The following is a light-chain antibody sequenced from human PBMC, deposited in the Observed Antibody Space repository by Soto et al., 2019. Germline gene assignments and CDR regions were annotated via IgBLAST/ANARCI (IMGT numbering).Light chain of an antibody. V-gene: IGKV1-33*01. CDR3: QQYDNRPPYT. CDR1: QDISNY. CDR2: DAS. J-gene: IGKJ2*01. Sequence: DIQMTQSPSSLSASVGDRVTITCQASQDISNYLNWYQQKPGKAPKLLIYDASNLETGVPSRFSEGGGGTDFTCPISSLQPEDIATDYCQQYDNRPPYTFGQGTKLESK.